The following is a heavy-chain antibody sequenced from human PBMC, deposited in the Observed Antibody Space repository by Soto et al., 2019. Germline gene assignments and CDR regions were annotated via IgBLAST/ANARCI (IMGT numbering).Heavy chain of an antibody. V-gene: IGHV3-30*18. D-gene: IGHD6-13*01. CDR2: ISYHGSDK. CDR1: GFIFSSYG. J-gene: IGHJ4*02. Sequence: QLQLVESGGGVVQPGRSLRLSCAASGFIFSSYGMHWVRQAPGKGLEWVALISYHGSDKYYADSVKGRFTISRDNSKNTLDLQMSSLRVEDAAVYYCAKSPSPRGSAAGTIDYWGQGTLVTVSS. CDR3: AKSPSPRGSAAGTIDY.